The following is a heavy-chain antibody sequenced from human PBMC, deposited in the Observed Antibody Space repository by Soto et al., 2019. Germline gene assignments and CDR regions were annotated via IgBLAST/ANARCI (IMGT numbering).Heavy chain of an antibody. D-gene: IGHD2-15*01. Sequence: SVKVSCKASGGTFSSYAIGWVRQAPGQGLEWMGGIIPIFGTANYAQKFQGRVTITADESTSTAYMELSSLRSEDTAVYYCARGKSIFYGMDVWGQGTTVTVSS. J-gene: IGHJ6*02. CDR2: IIPIFGTA. CDR1: GGTFSSYA. CDR3: ARGKSIFYGMDV. V-gene: IGHV1-69*13.